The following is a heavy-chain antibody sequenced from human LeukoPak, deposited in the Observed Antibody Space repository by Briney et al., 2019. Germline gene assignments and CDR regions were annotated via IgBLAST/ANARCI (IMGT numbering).Heavy chain of an antibody. CDR1: GLTFSNYA. Sequence: GGSLRLSCEASGLTFSNYAMSWVRQAPGKGLEWVSTITASAASTYYTDSVRGRFTISRDNSKSTLHLQMSNLRAEDTAVYYCAKHFGASSGYAFDFWGQGTLVTVSS. J-gene: IGHJ4*02. CDR3: AKHFGASSGYAFDF. D-gene: IGHD5-12*01. CDR2: ITASAAST. V-gene: IGHV3-23*01.